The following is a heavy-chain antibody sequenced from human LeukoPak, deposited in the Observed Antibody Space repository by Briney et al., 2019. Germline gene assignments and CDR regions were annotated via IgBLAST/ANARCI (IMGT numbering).Heavy chain of an antibody. J-gene: IGHJ6*02. CDR3: AREPLPIAYCYAGIGV. Sequence: GGSLRLSCAASGFTFSSYAMHWVRQAPGKGLEYVSAISSNGGSTYYANSVKGRFTISRDNSKNTLYLQMGSLRAEDMAVYYCAREPLPIAYCYAGIGVGGEGTTVTVSS. D-gene: IGHD2-21*01. V-gene: IGHV3-64*01. CDR2: ISSNGGST. CDR1: GFTFSSYA.